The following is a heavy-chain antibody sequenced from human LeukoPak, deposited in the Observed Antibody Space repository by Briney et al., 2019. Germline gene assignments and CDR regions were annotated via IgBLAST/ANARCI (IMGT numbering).Heavy chain of an antibody. CDR3: ATRTEGMSWFDP. D-gene: IGHD3-10*01. J-gene: IGHJ5*02. Sequence: ASVKVSCKVSGYTLTELSMRWVRQAPGKGLEWMGGFDPEDGETIYAQKFQGRVTMTEDTSTDTAYMELSSLRSEDTAVYYCATRTEGMSWFDPWGQGTLVTVS. CDR2: FDPEDGET. V-gene: IGHV1-24*01. CDR1: GYTLTELS.